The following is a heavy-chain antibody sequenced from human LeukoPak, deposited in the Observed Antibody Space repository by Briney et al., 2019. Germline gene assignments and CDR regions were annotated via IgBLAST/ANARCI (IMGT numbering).Heavy chain of an antibody. CDR2: IKQDGSEK. CDR3: AREAITMVRGVFINQYYFDY. V-gene: IGHV3-7*01. Sequence: PWGSLRLSCAASGFTFSNYWMSWVGQAPGKGLEWVANIKQDGSEKYYVDSVTGRFTISRDNAKNSLYLQMNSLRAEDTAVYYCAREAITMVRGVFINQYYFDYWGQGILVTVSS. D-gene: IGHD3-10*01. J-gene: IGHJ4*02. CDR1: GFTFSNYW.